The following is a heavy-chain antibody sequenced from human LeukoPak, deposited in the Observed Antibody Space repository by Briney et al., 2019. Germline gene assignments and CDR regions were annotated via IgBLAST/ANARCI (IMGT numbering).Heavy chain of an antibody. D-gene: IGHD6-19*01. CDR2: IDATSGTI. CDR3: ARDATVGVPGTLYFDH. V-gene: IGHV3-48*03. CDR1: GFSFSTYE. J-gene: IGHJ4*02. Sequence: PGGSPRLSCAASGFSFSTYEMNWVRQAPGKGLEWVSYIDATSGTIHYGDSVKGRFTISRDNAKNSLYLQMNSLRVEDTAVYYCARDATVGVPGTLYFDHWGQGILVTVSS.